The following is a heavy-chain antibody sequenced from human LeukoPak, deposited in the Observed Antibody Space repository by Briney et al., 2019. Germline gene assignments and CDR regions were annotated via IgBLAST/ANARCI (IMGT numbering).Heavy chain of an antibody. CDR1: GGTFSSYA. D-gene: IGHD6-19*01. Sequence: PEASVKVSCKASGGTFSSYAISWVRQAPGQGLEWMGGIIPIFGTANYAQKFQGRVTITTDESTSTAYMELSSLRSEDTAVYYCARSTGRYSSGWYRSREYFQHWGQGTLVTVSS. V-gene: IGHV1-69*05. J-gene: IGHJ1*01. CDR3: ARSTGRYSSGWYRSREYFQH. CDR2: IIPIFGTA.